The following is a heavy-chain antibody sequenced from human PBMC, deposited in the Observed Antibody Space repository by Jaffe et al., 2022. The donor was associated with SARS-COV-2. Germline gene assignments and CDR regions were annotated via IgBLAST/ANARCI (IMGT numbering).Heavy chain of an antibody. CDR3: ARTAAGRLFDY. Sequence: QVQLQESGPGLVKPSETLSLTCTVSGGSISSYYWSWIRQPPGKGLEWIGYIYYSGSTNYNPSLKSRVTISVDTSKNQFSLKLSSVTAADTAVYYCARTAAGRLFDYWGQGTLVTVSS. CDR1: GGSISSYY. CDR2: IYYSGST. V-gene: IGHV4-59*01. D-gene: IGHD6-13*01. J-gene: IGHJ4*02.